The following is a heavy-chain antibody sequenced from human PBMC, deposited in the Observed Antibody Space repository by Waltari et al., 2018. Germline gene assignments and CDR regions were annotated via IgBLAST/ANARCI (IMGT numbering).Heavy chain of an antibody. J-gene: IGHJ6*02. D-gene: IGHD3-22*01. V-gene: IGHV3-30*18. CDR3: AKADYDSSGYSSYGMDV. Sequence: QVQLVESGGGVVQPGRSLRLSCAASGFTFSSYGMHWVRQAPGKGLEWVAVILYDGSKKYYADSVKGRFTISRDNSKNTLYLQMNSLRAEDTAVYYCAKADYDSSGYSSYGMDVWGQGTTVTVSS. CDR2: ILYDGSKK. CDR1: GFTFSSYG.